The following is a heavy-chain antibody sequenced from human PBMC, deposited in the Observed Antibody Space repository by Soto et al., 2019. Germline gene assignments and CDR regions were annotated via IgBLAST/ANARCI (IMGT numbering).Heavy chain of an antibody. Sequence: SETLSLTCTVSGGSIVSSTYYWGLIRQPPGKGLEWIGNIYYSGSTFYNPSLKSRVTISVDTSKNQFSLQLSPVTAADTAVYYCAREYSSSSRPDYWGQGTPVTVSS. CDR1: GGSIVSSTYY. CDR3: AREYSSSSRPDY. V-gene: IGHV4-39*02. D-gene: IGHD6-6*01. CDR2: IYYSGST. J-gene: IGHJ4*02.